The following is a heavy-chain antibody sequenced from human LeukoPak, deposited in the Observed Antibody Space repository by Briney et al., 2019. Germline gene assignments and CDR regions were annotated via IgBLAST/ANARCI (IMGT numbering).Heavy chain of an antibody. CDR1: GGSLSSYY. CDR2: IYYSGST. Sequence: PSETLSLTCTVSGGSLSSYYWSWIRQPPGKGLEWIGYIYYSGSTKYNPSLKSRVSISVDTSKNQFSLKLSSVTAADTAVYYCARGAIAVAVTDYWGQGTLVTVSS. V-gene: IGHV4-59*01. CDR3: ARGAIAVAVTDY. D-gene: IGHD6-19*01. J-gene: IGHJ4*02.